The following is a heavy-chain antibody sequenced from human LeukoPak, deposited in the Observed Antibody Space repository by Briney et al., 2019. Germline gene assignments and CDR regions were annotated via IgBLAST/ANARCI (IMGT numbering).Heavy chain of an antibody. CDR1: GGSFSGYY. D-gene: IGHD2-15*01. V-gene: IGHV4-34*01. Sequence: SETLSLTCAVYGGSFSGYYWSWIREPPGKGLEWIGEINHSGSTNYNPSLKSRVPISVDTSKNQFSLKLSSVTAADTAVYYCARVQDGYYYYYYMDVWGKGTTVTVSS. CDR3: ARVQDGYYYYYYMDV. CDR2: INHSGST. J-gene: IGHJ6*03.